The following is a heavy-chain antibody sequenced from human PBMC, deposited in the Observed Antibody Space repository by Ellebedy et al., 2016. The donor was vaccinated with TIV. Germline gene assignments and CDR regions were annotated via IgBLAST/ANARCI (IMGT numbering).Heavy chain of an antibody. CDR2: INPSGGST. J-gene: IGHJ3*02. V-gene: IGHV1-46*01. CDR1: GYTFTSYY. CDR3: ASWLATGRGGYAFDI. Sequence: ASVKVSXXASGYTFTSYYIHWVRQAPGQGLEWMGIINPSGGSTSYAQKFQGRVTMTRDTSTSTVYMELSSLRSEDTAVYYCASWLATGRGGYAFDIWGQGTMVTVSS. D-gene: IGHD1-14*01.